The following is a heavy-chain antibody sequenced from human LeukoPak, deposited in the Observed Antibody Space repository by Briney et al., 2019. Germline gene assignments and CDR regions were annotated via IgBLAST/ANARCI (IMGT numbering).Heavy chain of an antibody. CDR3: ARSRAAGYYYNGMDV. CDR1: GGSFSGYY. D-gene: IGHD6-13*01. J-gene: IGHJ6*02. V-gene: IGHV4-34*01. Sequence: SETLSLTCAVYGGSFSGYYWSWIRQPPGKGLEWIGEINHSGSTNYNPSLKSRVTISVDTSKNQFSLKLSSVTAADTAVYYCARSRAAGYYYNGMDVWGQGTTVTVSS. CDR2: INHSGST.